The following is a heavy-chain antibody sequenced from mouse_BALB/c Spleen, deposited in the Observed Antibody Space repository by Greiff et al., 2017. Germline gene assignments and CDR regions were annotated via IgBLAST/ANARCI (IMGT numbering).Heavy chain of an antibody. CDR2: ISNGGGST. Sequence: EVKLVESGGDLVKPGGSLKLSCAASGFTFSSYGMSWVRQTPDKRLEWVAYISNGGGSTYYPDTVKGRFTISRDNAKNTLYLQMSSLKSEDTAMYYCARPFMDYWGQGTSVTVSS. CDR3: ARPFMDY. V-gene: IGHV5-12-2*01. J-gene: IGHJ4*01. CDR1: GFTFSSYG.